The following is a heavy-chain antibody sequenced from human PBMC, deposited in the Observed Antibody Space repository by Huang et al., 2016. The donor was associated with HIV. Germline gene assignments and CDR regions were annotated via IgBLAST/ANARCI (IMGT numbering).Heavy chain of an antibody. D-gene: IGHD6-13*01. Sequence: EVQMVQSGAEVKKTGESLKISCKGSGYSFTNYWIGWVRQMPGKGLEGMGAIYPGDFTTRYSPPFQGQVTISADKSISTVYLQWSSLQASDTAMYYCARGGGSSLYYSYMDVWGKGTTVTVSS. V-gene: IGHV5-51*03. CDR1: GYSFTNYW. J-gene: IGHJ6*03. CDR2: IYPGDFTT. CDR3: ARGGGSSLYYSYMDV.